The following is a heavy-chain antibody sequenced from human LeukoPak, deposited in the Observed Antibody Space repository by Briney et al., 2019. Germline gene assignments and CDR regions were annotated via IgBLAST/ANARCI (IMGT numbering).Heavy chain of an antibody. Sequence: PSETLSLTCTVSGGSISSYYWSWIRQPPGKGLEWIGYIYYSGSTNYNPSLKSRDTISVDTSKNQFSLKLSSVTAADTAVYYCARETGVQWLAWFDPWGQGTLVTVSS. J-gene: IGHJ5*02. D-gene: IGHD6-19*01. V-gene: IGHV4-59*01. CDR2: IYYSGST. CDR1: GGSISSYY. CDR3: ARETGVQWLAWFDP.